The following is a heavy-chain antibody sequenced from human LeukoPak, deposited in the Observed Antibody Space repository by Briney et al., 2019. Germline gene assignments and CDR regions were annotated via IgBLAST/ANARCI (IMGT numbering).Heavy chain of an antibody. CDR1: GGSISSSSYY. D-gene: IGHD6-19*01. J-gene: IGHJ4*02. Sequence: SETLSLTCTVSGGSISSSSYYWGWIRQPPGKGLEWIGSIYYSGSTYYNPSLKSRVTISVDTSKNQFSLKLSSVTAADTAVYYCARGLEQWHPKTYYFDYWGQGTLVTVSS. CDR3: ARGLEQWHPKTYYFDY. V-gene: IGHV4-39*07. CDR2: IYYSGST.